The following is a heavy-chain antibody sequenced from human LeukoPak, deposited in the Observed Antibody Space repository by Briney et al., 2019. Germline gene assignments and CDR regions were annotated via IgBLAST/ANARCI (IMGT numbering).Heavy chain of an antibody. CDR3: ARTSTYYYDPDAFDI. CDR1: GFIFSSYS. D-gene: IGHD3-22*01. CDR2: ISSSSSYI. J-gene: IGHJ3*02. Sequence: GGSLRLSCGASGFIFSSYSMNWVRQAPGKGLEWVSYISSSSSYIYYADSVKGRFTISRDNAKNSLYLQMNSLRAEDTAVYYCARTSTYYYDPDAFDIWGQGTMVTVSS. V-gene: IGHV3-21*05.